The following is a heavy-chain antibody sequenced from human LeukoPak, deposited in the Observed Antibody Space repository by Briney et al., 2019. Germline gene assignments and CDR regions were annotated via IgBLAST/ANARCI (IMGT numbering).Heavy chain of an antibody. V-gene: IGHV3-15*01. CDR3: TTDPTGTTFHYYYYGTDV. D-gene: IGHD1-1*01. CDR1: GFTFSNAW. CDR2: IKSKTDGGTT. Sequence: PGGSLRLSCAASGFTFSNAWMSWVRQAPGKGLEWVGRIKSKTDGGTTDYAAPVKGRFTISRDDSKNTLYLQMNSLKTEDTAVYYCTTDPTGTTFHYYYYGTDVWGKGTTVTVSS. J-gene: IGHJ6*04.